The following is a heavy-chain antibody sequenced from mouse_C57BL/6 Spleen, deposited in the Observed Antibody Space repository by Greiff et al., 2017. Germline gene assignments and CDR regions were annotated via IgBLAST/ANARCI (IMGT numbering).Heavy chain of an antibody. CDR3: ARPPYLLAMDY. J-gene: IGHJ4*01. D-gene: IGHD5-1*01. CDR2: ISSGSSTI. CDR1: GFTFSDYG. V-gene: IGHV5-17*01. Sequence: EVQLVESGGGLVKPGGSLKLSCAASGFTFSDYGMHWVRQAPEKGLEWVAYISSGSSTIYYADTVKGRFTISRDNAKNTLFLQMTSLRSEDTAMYYCARPPYLLAMDYWGQGTSVTVSS.